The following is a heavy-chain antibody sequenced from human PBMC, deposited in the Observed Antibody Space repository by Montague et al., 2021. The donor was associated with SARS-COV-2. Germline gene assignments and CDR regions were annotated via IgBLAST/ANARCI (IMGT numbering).Heavy chain of an antibody. CDR1: GGSISSSNYY. Sequence: SETLSLTCTVSGGSISSSNYYWGWIRQPPGTVLEWIGNMYYSGSTYYNPSLKSRVTISIDTSKNQFSLKLSSVTAADTAVYYCSRDDIVLQGVTKGMDVWGQGTTVTVSS. D-gene: IGHD3-10*01. CDR2: MYYSGST. CDR3: SRDDIVLQGVTKGMDV. V-gene: IGHV4-39*07. J-gene: IGHJ6*02.